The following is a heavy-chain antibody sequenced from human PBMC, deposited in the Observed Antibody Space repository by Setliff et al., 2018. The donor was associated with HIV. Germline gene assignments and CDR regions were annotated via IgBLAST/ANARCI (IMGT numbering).Heavy chain of an antibody. V-gene: IGHV4-4*02. CDR3: ARGVPAESNFNSRYMDV. CDR2: IDHSGST. CDR1: DDSITGNNW. Sequence: SETLSLTCTVSDDSITGNNWWNWVRQPPGKGLEWIGEIDHSGSTDYTPSLKSRLIISIDRYKTQLFLRLTSLTAADTAVYFCARGVPAESNFNSRYMDVWGKGTAVTVSS. J-gene: IGHJ6*04. D-gene: IGHD7-27*01.